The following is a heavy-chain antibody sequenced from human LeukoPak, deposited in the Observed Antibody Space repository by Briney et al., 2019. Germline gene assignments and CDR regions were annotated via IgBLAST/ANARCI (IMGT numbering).Heavy chain of an antibody. V-gene: IGHV4-39*01. CDR1: GGSISSSSYY. CDR3: ARQPSSGWLYNWFDP. CDR2: IYYSGST. J-gene: IGHJ5*02. Sequence: PSETLSLTCTVSGGSISSSSYYWGWIRQPPGKGLEWIGSIYYSGSTYYNPSLKSRVTISVDTSKNQFSLKLSSVTAADTSVYYCARQPSSGWLYNWFDPWGRGTLVTVSS. D-gene: IGHD6-19*01.